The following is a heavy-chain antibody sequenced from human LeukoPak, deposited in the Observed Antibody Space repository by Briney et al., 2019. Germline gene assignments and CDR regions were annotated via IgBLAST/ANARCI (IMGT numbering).Heavy chain of an antibody. V-gene: IGHV3-23*01. CDR1: GFTFSSYA. Sequence: PGGSLRLSCAASGFTFSSYAMSWVRQAPGKGLEWVSAIGGSGGSTYYADSVKGRFTISRDNSKNTLYLQMNSLRAEDTAVYYCAKVLSWYSSGYFDYWGQGTLVTVSS. D-gene: IGHD6-19*01. CDR3: AKVLSWYSSGYFDY. CDR2: IGGSGGST. J-gene: IGHJ4*02.